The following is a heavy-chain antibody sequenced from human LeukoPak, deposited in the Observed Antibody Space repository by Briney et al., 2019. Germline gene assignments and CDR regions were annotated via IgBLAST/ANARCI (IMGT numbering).Heavy chain of an antibody. CDR1: GFTFGDYA. D-gene: IGHD6-13*01. J-gene: IGHJ4*02. CDR3: TRGPRIAAAGPPSGPDFDY. V-gene: IGHV3-49*03. Sequence: PGGSLRLSCTASGFTFGDYAMSWFRQAPGKGLEWVGFIRSKAYGGTTEYAASVTGRFTISRDDSKSIAYLQMNSLKTEDTAVYYCTRGPRIAAAGPPSGPDFDYWGQGTLVTVSS. CDR2: IRSKAYGGTT.